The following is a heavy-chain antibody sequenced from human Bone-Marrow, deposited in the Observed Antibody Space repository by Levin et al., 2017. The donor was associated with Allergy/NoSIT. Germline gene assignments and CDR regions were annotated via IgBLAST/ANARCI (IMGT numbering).Heavy chain of an antibody. Sequence: ASVKVSCKASGYTFTSYGISWVRQAPGQGLEWMGWISAYNGNTNYAQKLQGRVTMTTDTSTSTAYMELRSLRSDDTAVYYCARDPYYYDSSGYYLGLRVRRGYGMDVWGQGTTVTVSS. D-gene: IGHD3-22*01. CDR3: ARDPYYYDSSGYYLGLRVRRGYGMDV. CDR1: GYTFTSYG. V-gene: IGHV1-18*01. J-gene: IGHJ6*02. CDR2: ISAYNGNT.